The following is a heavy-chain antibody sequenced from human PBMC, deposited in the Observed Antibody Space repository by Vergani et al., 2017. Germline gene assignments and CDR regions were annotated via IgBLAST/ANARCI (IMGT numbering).Heavy chain of an antibody. CDR1: GGSISSYY. CDR2: IYYSGST. Sequence: QVQLQESGPGLVKPSETLSLTCTVSGGSISSYYWSWIRQPPGKGLEWIGNIYYSGSTNYNRSLKSRVTMSVDTSKSQISLNLSAVTAADTAVYYCARGDYYYYYYMDVGGKGTTVAVS. J-gene: IGHJ6*03. V-gene: IGHV4-59*01. CDR3: ARGDYYYYYYMDV. D-gene: IGHD2-21*02.